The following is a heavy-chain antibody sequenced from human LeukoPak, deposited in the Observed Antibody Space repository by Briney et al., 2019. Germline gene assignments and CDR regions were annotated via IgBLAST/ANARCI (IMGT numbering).Heavy chain of an antibody. CDR3: VRGKRGYDILTGYSQYNYFDP. J-gene: IGHJ5*02. D-gene: IGHD3-9*01. CDR2: IYTSGTT. V-gene: IGHV4-61*02. CDR1: GGSISSDTFS. Sequence: PSQTLSLTCAVSGGSISSDTFSWNWIRQPAGRGLEWIGRIYTSGTTNYNPSLKSRVTISLDTSKNQFPLKLNSVTAADTAVYYCVRGKRGYDILTGYSQYNYFDPWGQGTLVTVSS.